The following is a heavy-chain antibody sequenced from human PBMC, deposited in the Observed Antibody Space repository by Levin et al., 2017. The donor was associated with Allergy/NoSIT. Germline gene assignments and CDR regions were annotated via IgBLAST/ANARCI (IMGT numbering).Heavy chain of an antibody. D-gene: IGHD3-9*01. CDR3: ARHVDYDILTGDRYYFDY. CDR2: IYYSGST. J-gene: IGHJ4*02. Sequence: RTSETLSLTCTVSGGSISSSSYYWGWIRQPPGKGLEWIGTIYYSGSTYYNPSLKSRVTISVDTSKNQFSLKLSSVTAADTAVYYCARHVDYDILTGDRYYFDYWGQGTLVTVSS. V-gene: IGHV4-39*01. CDR1: GGSISSSSYY.